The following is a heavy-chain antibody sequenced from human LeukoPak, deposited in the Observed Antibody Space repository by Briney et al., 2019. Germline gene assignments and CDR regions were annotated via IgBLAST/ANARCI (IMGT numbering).Heavy chain of an antibody. J-gene: IGHJ4*02. Sequence: SETLSLTCAVSGGSISSGGYSWSWIRQPPGKGLEWIGYMYHSGTTHYNPSLKSRVAISVDRSKNQFSLKLSSLTAADTAVYYCARQSRGSSSSRDYFDYWGQGILVTVTA. CDR3: ARQSRGSSSSRDYFDY. CDR2: MYHSGTT. CDR1: GGSISSGGYS. D-gene: IGHD6-6*01. V-gene: IGHV4-30-2*01.